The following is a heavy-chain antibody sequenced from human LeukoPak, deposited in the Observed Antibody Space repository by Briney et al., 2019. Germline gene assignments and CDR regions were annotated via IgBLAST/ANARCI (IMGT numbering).Heavy chain of an antibody. CDR2: ISGLGDST. CDR1: GFTFSYSA. CDR3: AKGPAKYSGYDYFEY. J-gene: IGHJ4*02. V-gene: IGHV3-23*01. D-gene: IGHD5-12*01. Sequence: SGGSLRLSCEASGFTFSYSAMSWVRQAPGKGLEWVSVISGLGDSTNYAESVKGRFTISRDNSKNTVYLLMNSLRGEDTAVYYCAKGPAKYSGYDYFEYWGQGTLVTVSS.